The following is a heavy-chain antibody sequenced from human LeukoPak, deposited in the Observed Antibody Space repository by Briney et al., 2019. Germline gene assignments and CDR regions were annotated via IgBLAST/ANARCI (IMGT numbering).Heavy chain of an antibody. CDR1: GGSISSYY. V-gene: IGHV4-59*01. CDR2: IYYSGST. CDR3: ARVTGYMIEDYFDY. Sequence: SETLSLTCIVSGGSISSYYWSWIRQPPGKGLEWIGYIYYSGSTNYNPSLKSRVTISVDTSKNQFSLRLRSVTAADTAVYYCARVTGYMIEDYFDYWGQGTLVTASS. J-gene: IGHJ4*02. D-gene: IGHD3-22*01.